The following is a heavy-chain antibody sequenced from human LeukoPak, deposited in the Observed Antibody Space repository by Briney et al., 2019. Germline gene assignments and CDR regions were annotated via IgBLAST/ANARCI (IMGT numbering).Heavy chain of an antibody. J-gene: IGHJ6*02. D-gene: IGHD5-12*01. CDR2: IYSGGST. CDR1: GFTVSSNY. Sequence: GGSLRLSCAASGFTVSSNYMSWVRQAPGKGLEWVSVIYSGGSTYYADSVKGRFTISRDNSKNTLYLQMNSLRAEDTAVYYCAREGPSGYDSGPNYYYYGMDVWGQGTTVTVSS. V-gene: IGHV3-53*01. CDR3: AREGPSGYDSGPNYYYYGMDV.